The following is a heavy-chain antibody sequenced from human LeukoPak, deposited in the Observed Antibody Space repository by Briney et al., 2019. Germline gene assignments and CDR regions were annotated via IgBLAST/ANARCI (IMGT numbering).Heavy chain of an antibody. CDR2: IIPIFGTA. CDR1: GGTFSSYA. J-gene: IGHJ4*02. CDR3: ARDGTGFGELSHYYFDS. V-gene: IGHV1-69*05. D-gene: IGHD3-10*01. Sequence: SVKVSCKASGGTFSSYAISWVRQAPGQGLEWMGGIIPIFGTANYAQKFQGRVTMTRDTSISTAYMELSRLRSDDTAVYYCARDGTGFGELSHYYFDSWGQGTLVTVSS.